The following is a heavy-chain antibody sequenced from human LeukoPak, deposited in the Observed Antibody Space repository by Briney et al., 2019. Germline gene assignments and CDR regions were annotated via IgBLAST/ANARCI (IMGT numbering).Heavy chain of an antibody. V-gene: IGHV4-4*09. D-gene: IGHD6-6*01. J-gene: IGHJ4*02. CDR1: GGSFSTYY. Sequence: SETLSLTCAVYGGSFSTYYWSWIRRPPGKGLEWIAYIHASGPTNYNPSLKSRITISVDTSKNQFSLKLSSVTAADTAVYYCARHDAGIAARPFDNWGQGTLVTVSS. CDR2: IHASGPT. CDR3: ARHDAGIAARPFDN.